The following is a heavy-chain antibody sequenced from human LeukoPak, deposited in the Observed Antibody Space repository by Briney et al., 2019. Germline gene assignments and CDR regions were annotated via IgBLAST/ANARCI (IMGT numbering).Heavy chain of an antibody. D-gene: IGHD5-12*01. J-gene: IGHJ5*02. V-gene: IGHV1-2*02. Sequence: GASVKVSCKASGYTFTGYYMHWVRQAPGQGHEWMGWINPNSGGTNYAQKFQGRVTMTRDTSISTDYMELSRLRPDDTAVYYCAREVGYGKPNWFDPWGQGTLVTVSS. CDR2: INPNSGGT. CDR1: GYTFTGYY. CDR3: AREVGYGKPNWFDP.